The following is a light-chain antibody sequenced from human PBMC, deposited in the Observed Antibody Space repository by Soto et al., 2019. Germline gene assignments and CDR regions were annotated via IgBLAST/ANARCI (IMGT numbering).Light chain of an antibody. CDR3: HQYNSYFQT. V-gene: IGKV1-5*01. CDR1: QSISSW. J-gene: IGKJ1*01. CDR2: DAS. Sequence: DIQMTQSPSTLSASVGDRVTITFRASQSISSWLAWYQQKPGKAPKLLIYDASSLESGVPSRFSGSGSGTEFTLTISSLQPDDFATYYCHQYNSYFQTFGQGTKVDI.